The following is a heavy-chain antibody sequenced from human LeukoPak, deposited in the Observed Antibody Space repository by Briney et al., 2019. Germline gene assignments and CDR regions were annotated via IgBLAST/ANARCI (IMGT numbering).Heavy chain of an antibody. CDR1: RFSFSTYP. Sequence: GGSLRLSCAASRFSFSTYPMGWVRRAPGKGLEWVSVIYSGGSTYYADSVKGRFTISRDNSKNTLYLQMNSLRAEDTAVYYCARDEGGVYSSSWFDSWGQGALVTVSS. V-gene: IGHV3-66*01. D-gene: IGHD6-13*01. J-gene: IGHJ5*01. CDR3: ARDEGGVYSSSWFDS. CDR2: IYSGGST.